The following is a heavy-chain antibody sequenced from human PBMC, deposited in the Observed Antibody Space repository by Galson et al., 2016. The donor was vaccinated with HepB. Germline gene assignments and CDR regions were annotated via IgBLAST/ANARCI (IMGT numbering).Heavy chain of an antibody. CDR2: VTWNSENI. V-gene: IGHV3-9*01. D-gene: IGHD2-2*01. CDR1: GFTFDDYA. J-gene: IGHJ4*02. CDR3: VRDKISSRAREGDFFDY. Sequence: SLRLSCAASGFTFDDYAMHWVRQVSGRGLEWVSGVTWNSENIGYADSVKGRFTISRDNSRNTLHLQMNSLGAGDTAVYYYVRDKISSRAREGDFFDYWGQGTVVTVSS.